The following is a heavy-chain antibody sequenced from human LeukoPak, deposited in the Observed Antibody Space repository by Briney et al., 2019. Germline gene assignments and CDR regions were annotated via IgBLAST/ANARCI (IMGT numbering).Heavy chain of an antibody. Sequence: SETLSLTCTVSGGSISSSSYYWGWIRQPPGKGLEWIGSIYYSGSTYYNPSLKSRVTISVDTSKNQFSLKLSSVTAADTAVYYCARDFQGRSGYYSLGWYFDLWGRGTLVTVSS. D-gene: IGHD3-22*01. J-gene: IGHJ2*01. V-gene: IGHV4-39*02. CDR1: GGSISSSSYY. CDR3: ARDFQGRSGYYSLGWYFDL. CDR2: IYYSGST.